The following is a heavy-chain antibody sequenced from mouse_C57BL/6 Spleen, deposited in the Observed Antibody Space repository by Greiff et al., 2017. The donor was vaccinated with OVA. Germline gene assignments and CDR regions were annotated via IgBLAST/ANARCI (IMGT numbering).Heavy chain of an antibody. J-gene: IGHJ2*01. CDR3: ARGPYYFDY. Sequence: EVQLQQSGPELVKPGASVKISCKASGYTLTDYYMNWVKQSHGKSLEWIGDINPNNGGTSYNQKFKGKATLTVDKSSSTAYMELRSLTSEDSAVYYCARGPYYFDYWGQGTTLTVSS. V-gene: IGHV1-26*01. CDR1: GYTLTDYY. CDR2: INPNNGGT.